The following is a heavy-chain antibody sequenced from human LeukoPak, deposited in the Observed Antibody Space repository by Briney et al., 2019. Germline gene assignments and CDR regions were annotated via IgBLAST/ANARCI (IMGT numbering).Heavy chain of an antibody. V-gene: IGHV1-2*02. Sequence: GASVKVSCKASGYTFTGYYMHWVRQAPGQGLEWMGWINPNSGGTNYAQKFQGRVTMTRDTSISTAYMELSRLRSDDTVVYYCARAYSAYYYYGMDVWGQGTTVTVSS. CDR1: GYTFTGYY. D-gene: IGHD3-16*01. J-gene: IGHJ6*02. CDR3: ARAYSAYYYYGMDV. CDR2: INPNSGGT.